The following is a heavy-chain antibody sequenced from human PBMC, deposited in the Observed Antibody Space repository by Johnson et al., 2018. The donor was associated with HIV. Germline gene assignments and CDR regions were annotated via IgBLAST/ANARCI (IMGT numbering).Heavy chain of an antibody. J-gene: IGHJ3*02. CDR1: GFTFDDYA. CDR2: ISWNGGSI. CDR3: ARGPVFDI. Sequence: VQLVESGGGLVQPGRSLRLSCAASGFTFDDYAMHWVRQAPGKGLEWVSGISWNGGSIGSADSVKGRFTISRDNSKNTLYLQMTSLRAADTAVYYCARGPVFDIWGQGTMVTVSS. V-gene: IGHV3-9*01.